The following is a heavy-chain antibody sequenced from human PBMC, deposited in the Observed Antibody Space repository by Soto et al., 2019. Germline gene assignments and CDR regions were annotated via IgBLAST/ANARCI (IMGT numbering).Heavy chain of an antibody. J-gene: IGHJ6*03. D-gene: IGHD2-2*01. CDR1: GYTFTHYY. CDR3: AIVVVPAARYYYYYYMDV. CDR2: INPSGGST. V-gene: IGHV1-46*01. Sequence: GASVKVSRKASGYTFTHYYMHWVRQAPGQRLEWMGIINPSGGSTSYAQKFQGRVTMTRDTSTSTVYMELSSLRSEDTAVYYCAIVVVPAARYYYYYYMDVWGKGTTVTVSS.